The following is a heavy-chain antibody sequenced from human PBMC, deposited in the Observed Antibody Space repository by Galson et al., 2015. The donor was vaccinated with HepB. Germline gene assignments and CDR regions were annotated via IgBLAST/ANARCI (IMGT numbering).Heavy chain of an antibody. CDR2: IYWDDDK. D-gene: IGHD2-2*01. CDR3: AHFGYCSSTTCYGLGFDY. CDR1: GFSLSTSGVG. Sequence: PALVKPTQTLTLTCTFSGFSLSTSGVGVGWIRQPPGKALEWLALIYWDDDKRYSPSLKSRLTITKDTSKNQVVLTMTNMDPVDTATYYCAHFGYCSSTTCYGLGFDYWGQGTLVTVSS. V-gene: IGHV2-5*02. J-gene: IGHJ4*02.